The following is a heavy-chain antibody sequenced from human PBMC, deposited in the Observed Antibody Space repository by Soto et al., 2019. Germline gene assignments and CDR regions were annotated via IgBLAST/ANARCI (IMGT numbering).Heavy chain of an antibody. CDR2: IYSGGST. Sequence: GGSLRLSCAASGFTVSSHYMSWVRQAPGKGLEWVSVIYSGGSTYYADSVKGRFTISRDNSKNTLYLQMNSLRAEDTAVYYCARIRDTAMVTGAFDIWGQGTMVTVSS. CDR3: ARIRDTAMVTGAFDI. J-gene: IGHJ3*02. D-gene: IGHD5-18*01. V-gene: IGHV3-66*01. CDR1: GFTVSSHY.